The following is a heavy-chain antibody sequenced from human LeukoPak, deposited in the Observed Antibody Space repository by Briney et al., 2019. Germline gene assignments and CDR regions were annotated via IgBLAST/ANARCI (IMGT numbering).Heavy chain of an antibody. D-gene: IGHD2-21*02. J-gene: IGHJ6*03. CDR3: AREGPPPRGYCGGDCYSSYYYYMDV. Sequence: ASVKVSCKASGYTFTSYGISWVRQAPGQGLEWMGWISAYNGNTNYAQKLQGRVTMTTDTSTSTAYMELSSLRSEDTAVYYCAREGPPPRGYCGGDCYSSYYYYMDVWGKGTTVTISS. V-gene: IGHV1-18*01. CDR2: ISAYNGNT. CDR1: GYTFTSYG.